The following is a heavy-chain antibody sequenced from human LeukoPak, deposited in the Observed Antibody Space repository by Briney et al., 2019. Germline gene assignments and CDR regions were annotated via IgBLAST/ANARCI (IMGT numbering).Heavy chain of an antibody. CDR1: GFPFSSYA. CDR3: ARSLSGIAAHLDY. Sequence: GGSLRLSCAASGFPFSSYAMLWVREAPGKGLEWVAVISYDGSNKYYGDSVRGRFTISRDISKNTLYVQKNSLRAEDTAVYYCARSLSGIAAHLDYWGQGTLVSVSS. V-gene: IGHV3-30-3*01. J-gene: IGHJ4*02. CDR2: ISYDGSNK. D-gene: IGHD6-13*01.